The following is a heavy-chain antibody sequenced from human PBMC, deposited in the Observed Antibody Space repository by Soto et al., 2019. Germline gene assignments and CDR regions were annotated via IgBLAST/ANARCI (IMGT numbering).Heavy chain of an antibody. CDR1: GFAFSSAW. CDR2: LKSEAAGGTT. V-gene: IGHV3-15*01. CDR3: AREGYGGNPLENYYGMDV. J-gene: IGHJ6*02. D-gene: IGHD4-17*01. Sequence: GGSLRLSCAASGFAFSSAWMGWVRQAPGKGLEWVGRLKSEAAGGTTDSVKGRFTISRDNSKNTLYLQMNSLRAEDTAVYYCAREGYGGNPLENYYGMDVWGQGTTVTVS.